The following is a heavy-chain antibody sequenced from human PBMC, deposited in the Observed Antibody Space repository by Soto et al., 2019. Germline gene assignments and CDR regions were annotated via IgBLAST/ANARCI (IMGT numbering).Heavy chain of an antibody. CDR2: ISNNGGST. V-gene: IGHV3-23*01. J-gene: IGHJ4*02. CDR1: GFIFSSFA. Sequence: GGSLRLSCAASGFIFSSFAMSWVRQAPGKGLEWVSTISNNGGSTYSADSVRGRFTISRDNSKNTLYLQMNSLRAEDTAVYYCAKDPDISGWYQTDLDYWGQGTLVTVSS. CDR3: AKDPDISGWYQTDLDY. D-gene: IGHD6-19*01.